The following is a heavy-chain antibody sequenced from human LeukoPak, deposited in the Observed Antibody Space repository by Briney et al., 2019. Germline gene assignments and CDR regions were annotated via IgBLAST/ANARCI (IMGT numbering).Heavy chain of an antibody. CDR3: ARQGPLTTAVTTRTNSFDY. D-gene: IGHD4-11*01. J-gene: IGHJ4*02. Sequence: PSETLSLTCTVSGGSISSSYWSWIRQPPGKGLEWIGYIYYSGSTNYNPSLKSRVTISVDTSKNQFSLKLNSVTAADTAVYYCARQGPLTTAVTTRTNSFDYWGQGILVTVSS. CDR2: IYYSGST. CDR1: GGSISSSY. V-gene: IGHV4-59*08.